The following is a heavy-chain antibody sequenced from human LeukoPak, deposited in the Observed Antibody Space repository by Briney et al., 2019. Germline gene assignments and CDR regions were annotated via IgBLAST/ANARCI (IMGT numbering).Heavy chain of an antibody. CDR1: GGTFSSYA. CDR2: IIPIFGTA. J-gene: IGHJ4*02. V-gene: IGHV1-69*05. D-gene: IGHD3-9*01. CDR3: ASWHYYDILTGYYGGYDY. Sequence: SVKVSCKASGGTFSSYAISWVRQAPGQGLEWMGGIIPIFGTANYAQKFQGRVTITTDEATGTAYMELSSLRSGDTAVYYCASWHYYDILTGYYGGYDYWGQGTLVTVSS.